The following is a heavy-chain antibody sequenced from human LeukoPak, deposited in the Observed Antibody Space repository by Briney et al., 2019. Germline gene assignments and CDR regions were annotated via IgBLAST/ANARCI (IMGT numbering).Heavy chain of an antibody. CDR3: ASRVTQGDSLTGSVTPGNY. J-gene: IGHJ4*02. CDR1: AFTFSNYG. CDR2: ITYDGSNT. V-gene: IGHV3-30*03. Sequence: GGSLRLSCAASAFTFSNYGMHWLRQAPGKGLEWVAVITYDGSNTHYADSVKGRFTISRDNSKNTLYLQMSSLKPEDMAMYYCASRVTQGDSLTGSVTPGNYSGQGTLVTVSS. D-gene: IGHD3-9*01.